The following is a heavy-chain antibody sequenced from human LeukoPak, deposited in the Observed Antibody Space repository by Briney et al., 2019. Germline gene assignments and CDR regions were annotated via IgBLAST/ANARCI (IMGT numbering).Heavy chain of an antibody. V-gene: IGHV3-48*01. D-gene: IGHD5-24*01. CDR3: ARDQGGYNYGRGYFDY. CDR2: ISDSGNTI. J-gene: IGHJ4*02. CDR1: GFTFSRYS. Sequence: EGSLRLSCAASGFTFSRYSMNWVRQAPGKGLEWVSYISDSGNTIHYADSVKGRFTISRDNAKNSLFLQMNSLRVEDTSVFYCARDQGGYNYGRGYFDYWGRGTLVTVSS.